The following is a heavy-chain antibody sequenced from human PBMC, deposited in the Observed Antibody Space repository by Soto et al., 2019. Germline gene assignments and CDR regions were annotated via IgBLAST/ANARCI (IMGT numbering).Heavy chain of an antibody. CDR3: ANPPSMVRGVIYARAKYYMDV. J-gene: IGHJ6*03. CDR1: GFTFSSYA. Sequence: GGSLRLSCAASGFTFSSYAMSWVRQAPGKGLEWVSAISGSGGSTYYADSVKGRFTISRDNSKNTLYLQMNSLRAEDTAVYYCANPPSMVRGVIYARAKYYMDVWGKGTTVTVSS. D-gene: IGHD3-10*01. CDR2: ISGSGGST. V-gene: IGHV3-23*01.